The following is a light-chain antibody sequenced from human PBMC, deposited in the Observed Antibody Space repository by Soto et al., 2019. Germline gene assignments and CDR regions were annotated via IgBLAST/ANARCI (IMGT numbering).Light chain of an antibody. CDR2: QAS. J-gene: IGKJ1*01. V-gene: IGKV1-5*03. CDR3: QQYNSHWSWT. CDR1: QSISSW. Sequence: DIQMTQSPSTLSASVGDRVTITCRASQSISSWLAWYQQKPGKAPSLLIYQASILQRGVPSRFSGSGFGTEFSLTISSLQPEDFGMYYCQQYNSHWSWTFGQGTRWIS.